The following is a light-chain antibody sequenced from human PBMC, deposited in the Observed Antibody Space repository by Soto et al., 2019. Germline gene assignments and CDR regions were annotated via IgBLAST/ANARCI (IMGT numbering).Light chain of an antibody. J-gene: IGKJ2*01. CDR1: QSISNS. V-gene: IGKV1-39*01. Sequence: DIQMTQSPSSLSASVGDRVTITCRARQSISNSLNWYQQKPGKAPNLLIYAASKLQSGVPSRFSGSGSGTDFTLTISSLQPEDFATFYCQQSYSTPRTFGQGTKLEI. CDR3: QQSYSTPRT. CDR2: AAS.